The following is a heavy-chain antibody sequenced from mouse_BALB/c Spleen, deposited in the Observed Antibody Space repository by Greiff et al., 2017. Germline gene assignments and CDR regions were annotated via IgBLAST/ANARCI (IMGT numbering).Heavy chain of an antibody. CDR3: APANWDDAGYFDV. Sequence: EVKLMESGPGLVKPSQSLSLTCTVTGYSITSDYAWNWIRQFPGNKLEWMGYISYSGSTSYNPSLKSRISITRDTSKNQFFLQLNSVTTEDTATYYCAPANWDDAGYFDVWGAGTTVTVSS. J-gene: IGHJ1*01. CDR1: GYSITSDYA. CDR2: ISYSGST. V-gene: IGHV3-2*02. D-gene: IGHD4-1*01.